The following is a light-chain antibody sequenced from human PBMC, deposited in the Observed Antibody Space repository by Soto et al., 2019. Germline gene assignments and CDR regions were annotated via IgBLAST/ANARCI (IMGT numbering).Light chain of an antibody. CDR3: QQHQSYST. J-gene: IGKJ1*01. CDR1: QGINTF. CDR2: SAS. V-gene: IGKV1-5*03. Sequence: IQLTQSPSSLSASVGDRFTITCRASQGINTFLAWYQQKAGKAPKLLIYSASSLESGVPSRFSGSGSGTEFTLTISSLQPDDFATYYCQQHQSYSTFGQGTKVDI.